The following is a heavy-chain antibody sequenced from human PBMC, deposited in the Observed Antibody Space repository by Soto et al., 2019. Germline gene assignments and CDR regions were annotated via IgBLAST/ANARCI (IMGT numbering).Heavy chain of an antibody. CDR2: ISWNSGNI. J-gene: IGHJ4*02. CDR3: AKLSAAAGVYYFDY. Sequence: EVQLVESGGGLGQPGRSLRLTCTTSGLTFDDFGMHWVRQAPGTGLEWVSGISWNSGNIGYADSVKGRFTISRDNAKNSLYLPMNSLRPEDTALYYCAKLSAAAGVYYFDYWGQGALVTVAA. CDR1: GLTFDDFG. D-gene: IGHD6-13*01. V-gene: IGHV3-9*01.